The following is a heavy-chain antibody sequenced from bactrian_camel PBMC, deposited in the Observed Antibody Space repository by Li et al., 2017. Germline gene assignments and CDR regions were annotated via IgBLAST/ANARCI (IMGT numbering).Heavy chain of an antibody. CDR2: ISIRNGFT. Sequence: QLVESGGGSVEAGGSLRLSCATSSVVFSDNCFAWFRQIPGREREGVASISIRNGFTDYTDSVKGRFTITQDNGKNTVYLQMNNLKPEDTAMYYCAADHNRGCMGWPTVEYDITGQGTQVTVS. D-gene: IGHD3*01. V-gene: IGHV3S63*01. CDR1: SVVFSDNC. J-gene: IGHJ4*01. CDR3: AADHNRGCMGWPTVEYDI.